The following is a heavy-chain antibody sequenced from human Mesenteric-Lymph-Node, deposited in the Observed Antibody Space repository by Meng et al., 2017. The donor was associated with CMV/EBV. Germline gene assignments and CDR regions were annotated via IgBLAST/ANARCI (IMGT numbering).Heavy chain of an antibody. J-gene: IGHJ4*02. CDR2: IRYDGSSQ. D-gene: IGHD4-17*01. V-gene: IGHV3-30*02. Sequence: GGSLRLSCSASGFSFSYYGMHWVRQAPGKGLEWVAFIRYDGSSQYYADSVKGRFTVSRDNSKNTLYLQMDSLRAEDTAVYYCARRDGAEGPDYWGQGTLVTVSS. CDR3: ARRDGAEGPDY. CDR1: GFSFSYYG.